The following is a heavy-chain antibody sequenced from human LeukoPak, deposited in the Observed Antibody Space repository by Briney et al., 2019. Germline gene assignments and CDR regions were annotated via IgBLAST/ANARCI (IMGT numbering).Heavy chain of an antibody. CDR3: ARSRIHYDYVWGSYSPKSGTYYFDY. CDR2: INHSGST. J-gene: IGHJ4*02. CDR1: GFTFGDYA. Sequence: GSLRLSCTASGFTFGDYAMSWFRQPPGKGLEWIGEINHSGSTNYNPSLKSRVTISVDTSKNQFSLKLSSVTAADTAVYYCARSRIHYDYVWGSYSPKSGTYYFDYWGQGTLVTVSS. D-gene: IGHD3-16*01. V-gene: IGHV4-34*01.